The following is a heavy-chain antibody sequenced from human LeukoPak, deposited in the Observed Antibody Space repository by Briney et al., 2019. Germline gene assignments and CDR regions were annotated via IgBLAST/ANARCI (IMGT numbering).Heavy chain of an antibody. D-gene: IGHD3-22*01. CDR2: INHSGST. J-gene: IGHJ4*02. CDR1: GGSFSGYY. Sequence: SETLSLTCAVYGGSFSGYYWSWIRQPPGKGLEWIGEINHSGSTNYNPSLKSRVTISVDTSKNQFSLKLSSVTAADTVVYYCARGLWYYDSSGSGDYWGQGTLVTVSS. CDR3: ARGLWYYDSSGSGDY. V-gene: IGHV4-34*01.